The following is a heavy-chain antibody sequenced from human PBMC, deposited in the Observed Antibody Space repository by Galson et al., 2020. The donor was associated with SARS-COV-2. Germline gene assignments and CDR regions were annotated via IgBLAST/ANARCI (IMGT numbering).Heavy chain of an antibody. V-gene: IGHV3-66*01. CDR1: GFAVSSTY. J-gene: IGHJ4*02. CDR3: ARDWLGQFDY. CDR2: IYSDGRT. D-gene: IGHD6-19*01. Sequence: GGSLRLSCAASGFAVSSTYMSWIRQAPGKGLFWVSVIYSDGRTDYADSVKGRFTISRDNSKTTLYLQMNSLTVGDTAIYYCARDWLGQFDYWGQGTRVTVSS.